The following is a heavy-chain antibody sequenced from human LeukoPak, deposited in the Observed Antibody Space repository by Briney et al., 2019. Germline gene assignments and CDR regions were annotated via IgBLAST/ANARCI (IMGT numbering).Heavy chain of an antibody. J-gene: IGHJ4*02. CDR3: ARTAYDSSDFYRFDY. V-gene: IGHV1-8*03. CDR1: GYTFTSYG. Sequence: ASVKVSCKASGYTFTSYGISWVRQAPGQGLEWMGWINPNSGGINYAQKFQGRVTITRNTSISTAYMELSSLRSEDTAVYYCARTAYDSSDFYRFDYWGQGTLVTVSS. CDR2: INPNSGGI. D-gene: IGHD3-22*01.